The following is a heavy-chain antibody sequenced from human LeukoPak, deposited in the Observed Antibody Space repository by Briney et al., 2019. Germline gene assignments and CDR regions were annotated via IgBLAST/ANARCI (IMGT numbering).Heavy chain of an antibody. CDR1: GFTFDDYA. V-gene: IGHV3-9*01. D-gene: IGHD5-24*01. J-gene: IGHJ4*02. CDR3: ARVRADGCIDY. Sequence: GRSLRLSCAASGFTFDDYAMHWVRQAPGKGLEWVSGISWNSGSIGYADSVKGRFTISRDNAKNTLYLQMNSLRAEDTAVYYCARVRADGCIDYWGQGTLVTVSS. CDR2: ISWNSGSI.